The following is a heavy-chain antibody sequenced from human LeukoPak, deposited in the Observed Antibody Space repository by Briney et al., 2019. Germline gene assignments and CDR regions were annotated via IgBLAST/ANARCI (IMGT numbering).Heavy chain of an antibody. D-gene: IGHD3-10*01. CDR3: ARDQHFRGVIIADYYYGMDV. J-gene: IGHJ6*02. CDR2: ISSSGSTI. Sequence: GGSLRLSCAASGFTFSDYYMSWIRQAPGKGLEWVSYISSSGSTIYYADSVKGRFTISRDNAKNSLYLQMNSLRAEDTAVYYCARDQHFRGVIIADYYYGMDVWGQGTTVTVSS. V-gene: IGHV3-11*01. CDR1: GFTFSDYY.